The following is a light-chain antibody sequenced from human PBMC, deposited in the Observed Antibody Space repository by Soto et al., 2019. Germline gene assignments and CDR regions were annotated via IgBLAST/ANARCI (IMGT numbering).Light chain of an antibody. CDR2: AAS. CDR3: QQYNSWPIT. CDR1: QSIKKS. J-gene: IGKJ5*01. Sequence: DVQMTQSPSSLSASVGDRVTITCRASQSIKKSLNWYQQKPGKAPKLLIFAASNLQSGVPSRFSGSGSGTEFTLTISGLQSEDFAVYYCQQYNSWPITFGQGTRL. V-gene: IGKV1-39*01.